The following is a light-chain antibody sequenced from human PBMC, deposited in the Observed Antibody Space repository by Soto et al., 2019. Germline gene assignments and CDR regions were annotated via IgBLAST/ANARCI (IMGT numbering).Light chain of an antibody. CDR3: QSYDRSLSGWV. CDR1: SSNIGAGYD. CDR2: GNS. Sequence: QSVLTQPPSVSGAPGQRVTISCTGSSSNIGAGYDVHWYQQLPGTAPKLLISGNSNRPSGVPDRFSGSKSGTSASLAITGLQAEDEADYYCQSYDRSLSGWVFGVGTKLTVL. J-gene: IGLJ3*02. V-gene: IGLV1-40*01.